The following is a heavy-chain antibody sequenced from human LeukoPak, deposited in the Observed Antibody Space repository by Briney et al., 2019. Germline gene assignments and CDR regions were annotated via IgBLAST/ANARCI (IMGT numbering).Heavy chain of an antibody. CDR1: GDSIRRDGYY. J-gene: IGHJ5*02. V-gene: IGHV4-31*01. CDR2: IYHTGST. Sequence: SETLSLTCSVSGDSIRRDGYYCTWLRRSPEMGLEWLGYIYHTGSTYYNPSLKSLVTISIDTSKNQFFLKLSSVTAADTAVYHCARGVENQILSFDPWGQGTLVTVSS. D-gene: IGHD3-3*01. CDR3: ARGVENQILSFDP.